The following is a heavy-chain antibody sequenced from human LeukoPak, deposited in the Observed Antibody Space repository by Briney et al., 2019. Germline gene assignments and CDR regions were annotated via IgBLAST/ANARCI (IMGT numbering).Heavy chain of an antibody. J-gene: IGHJ4*02. V-gene: IGHV3-20*04. CDR1: GFTFDDYG. Sequence: GGSLRLSCAASGFTFDDYGMSWVRQAPGKGLEWVSGINWNGDSTGYADSVKGRFTISRDNSKNTLYLQMNSLRAEDTAVYYCARDPEGVCNYYFDCWGQGTLVTVSS. CDR3: ARDPEGVCNYYFDC. CDR2: INWNGDST. D-gene: IGHD4-11*01.